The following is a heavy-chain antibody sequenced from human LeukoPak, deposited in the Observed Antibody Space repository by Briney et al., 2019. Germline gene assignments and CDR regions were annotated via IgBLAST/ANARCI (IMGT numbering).Heavy chain of an antibody. Sequence: SETLSLTCTVSGGSIGSYYWSWIRPPPGKGLEWIGYIFYTGSTNYNSSLKSRVTISIDTSKNQFSLKLSSVTAADTAVYHCARAGFFYDTSGYNDALDIWGQGTMVTVSS. CDR3: ARAGFFYDTSGYNDALDI. CDR2: IFYTGST. D-gene: IGHD3-22*01. CDR1: GGSIGSYY. J-gene: IGHJ3*02. V-gene: IGHV4-59*01.